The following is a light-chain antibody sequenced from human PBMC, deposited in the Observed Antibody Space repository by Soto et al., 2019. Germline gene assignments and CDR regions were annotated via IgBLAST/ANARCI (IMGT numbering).Light chain of an antibody. J-gene: IGKJ4*01. Sequence: EIVWTQSPATLSLSPGERATLSCRASQSVSSNLAWYQKKPGQDPRILIYGASSRATGIPDRFSGGGSGTDFTLTISRLETEDFAVYDCQQFSSYPLTFGGGTKVDIK. CDR1: QSVSSN. CDR2: GAS. CDR3: QQFSSYPLT. V-gene: IGKV3-20*01.